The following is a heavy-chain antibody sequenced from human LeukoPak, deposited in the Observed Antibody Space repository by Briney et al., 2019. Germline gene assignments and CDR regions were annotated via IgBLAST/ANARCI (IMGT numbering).Heavy chain of an antibody. D-gene: IGHD6-13*01. J-gene: IGHJ6*02. CDR2: IYHSGST. CDR3: ARDRRTHRSSPIAAAGPDYYYYGMDV. CDR1: GGSISRGGYS. V-gene: IGHV4-30-2*01. Sequence: PSETLSLTCAVSGGSISRGGYSWGWIRQPPGKGLEWIGYIYHSGSTYYNPSLKSRVTISVDGSKNQFSLKLTSVTAADTAVYYCARDRRTHRSSPIAAAGPDYYYYGMDVWGQGTTVTVSS.